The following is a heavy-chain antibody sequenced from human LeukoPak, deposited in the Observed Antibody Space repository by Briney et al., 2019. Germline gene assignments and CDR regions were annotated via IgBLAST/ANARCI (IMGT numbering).Heavy chain of an antibody. V-gene: IGHV4-34*01. CDR3: ARCWISARWFDP. J-gene: IGHJ5*02. D-gene: IGHD2-2*03. CDR2: INHSGGT. Sequence: PGGSLRLSCTASGFTFSNYAMSWIRQPPGKGLEWIGEINHSGGTNYNPSLKSRVTISVDTSKNQFSLKLSSVTAADTAVYYCARCWISARWFDPWGQGTLVTVSS. CDR1: GFTFSNYA.